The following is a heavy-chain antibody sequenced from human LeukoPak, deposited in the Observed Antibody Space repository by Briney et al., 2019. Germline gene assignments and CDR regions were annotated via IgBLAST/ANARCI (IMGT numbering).Heavy chain of an antibody. V-gene: IGHV3-23*01. CDR2: FRGDGGST. Sequence: GGSLRLSCAASGFTFSSYEMNWVRQAPGKGLEWVSSFRGDGGSTYYAESVKGRFTISRDNSKNTVYLQMNNLRVDDTAIYYCAKDGYGSGGRWFDPWGQGTLVTVSS. CDR3: AKDGYGSGGRWFDP. CDR1: GFTFSSYE. D-gene: IGHD3-10*01. J-gene: IGHJ5*02.